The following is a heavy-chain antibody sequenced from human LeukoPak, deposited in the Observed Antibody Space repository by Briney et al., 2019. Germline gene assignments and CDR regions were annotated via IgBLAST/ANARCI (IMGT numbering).Heavy chain of an antibody. CDR3: ARSSRGDAINFDY. CDR1: GFTFSSHW. Sequence: GGSLRLSCAASGFTFSSHWMHWVRQATGKGLVCVSRLNSDGSSTSYADSVKGRFTISRDDAKNTLYLQMNSLRAEDTAVYYCARSSRGDAINFDYWGQGTLVTVSS. D-gene: IGHD2-21*02. J-gene: IGHJ4*02. CDR2: LNSDGSST. V-gene: IGHV3-74*01.